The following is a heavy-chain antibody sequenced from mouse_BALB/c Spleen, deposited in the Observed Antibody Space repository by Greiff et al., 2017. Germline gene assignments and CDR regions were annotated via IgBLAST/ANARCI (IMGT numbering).Heavy chain of an antibody. CDR2: IDPENGDT. D-gene: IGHD2-2*01. Sequence: VQLKQSGAELVRSGASVKLSCTASGFNIKDYYMHWVKQRPEQGLEWIGWIDPENGDTEYAPKFQGKATMTADTSSNTTYLQLSSLTSEDTAVYYCILVRPYYFDYWGQGTTLTVSS. CDR1: GFNIKDYY. J-gene: IGHJ2*01. V-gene: IGHV14-4*02. CDR3: ILVRPYYFDY.